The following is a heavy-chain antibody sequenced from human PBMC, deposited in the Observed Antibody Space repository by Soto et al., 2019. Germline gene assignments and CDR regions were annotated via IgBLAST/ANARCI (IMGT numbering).Heavy chain of an antibody. V-gene: IGHV3-48*01. CDR3: ARGLGSSWFFL. J-gene: IGHJ5*02. D-gene: IGHD6-13*01. CDR1: GLSFSDCN. Sequence: GGSMRLSCAASGLSFSDCNMNGVRQAPGKGLEWLSYISGSGSPVFYADSVKGRFTISRDNARNSLYLQMNSLRADDTAIYYCARGLGSSWFFLWGQGPLVTVSS. CDR2: ISGSGSPV.